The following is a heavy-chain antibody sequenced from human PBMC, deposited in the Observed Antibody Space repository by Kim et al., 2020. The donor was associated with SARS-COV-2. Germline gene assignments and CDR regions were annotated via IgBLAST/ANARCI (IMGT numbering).Heavy chain of an antibody. CDR3: SRGGIVGLDY. Sequence: KTEYAASVRGRFTLSRDESKSVAYLQMNSMTTEDTAVYYCSRGGIVGLDYWGQGTLVTVSS. J-gene: IGHJ4*02. CDR2: KT. D-gene: IGHD2-15*01. V-gene: IGHV3-49*02.